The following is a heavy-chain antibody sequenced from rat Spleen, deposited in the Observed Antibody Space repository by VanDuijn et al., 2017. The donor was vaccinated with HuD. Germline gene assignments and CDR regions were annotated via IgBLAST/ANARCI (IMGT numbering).Heavy chain of an antibody. CDR2: INKDGSTM. CDR1: GFNFNDYW. V-gene: IGHV4-2*01. CDR3: ARNYYDGSLDF. J-gene: IGHJ2*01. Sequence: EVKLVESGGGLVQPGSSLKLSCAASGFNFNDYWMGWVRQAPGRGLEWVGEINKDGSTMNYTPSLKEKFTISRDTAQNTLYLQMSKLGSEDTAIYYCARNYYDGSLDFWGQGVMVTVSS. D-gene: IGHD1-12*03.